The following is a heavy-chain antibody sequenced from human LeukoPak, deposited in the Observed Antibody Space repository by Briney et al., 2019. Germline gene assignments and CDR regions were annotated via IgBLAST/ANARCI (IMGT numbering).Heavy chain of an antibody. CDR3: AKGIEIAAAGRGAFDI. CDR1: GFTVSSNY. V-gene: IGHV3-53*01. D-gene: IGHD6-13*01. Sequence: GGSLRLSCAASGFTVSSNYMSWVRQAPGKGLEWVSVIYSGGSTYYADSVKGRFTISRDNSKNTLYLQMNSLRAEDTAVYYCAKGIEIAAAGRGAFDIWGQGTMVTVSS. J-gene: IGHJ3*02. CDR2: IYSGGST.